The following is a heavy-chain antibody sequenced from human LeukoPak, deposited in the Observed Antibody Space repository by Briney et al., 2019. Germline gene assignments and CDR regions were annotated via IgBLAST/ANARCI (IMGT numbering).Heavy chain of an antibody. J-gene: IGHJ4*02. CDR2: IYYSGST. CDR3: ASWPYFPRAYDIDY. D-gene: IGHD3-9*01. Sequence: SETLSLTCTVSGGSVSSGSYYWNWIRQPQGKGLEWIGNIYYSGSTNYNPSLKSRVTISVDTSKNQFSLKLSSVTAADTAVYYCASWPYFPRAYDIDYWGQGALVTVSS. V-gene: IGHV4-61*01. CDR1: GGSVSSGSYY.